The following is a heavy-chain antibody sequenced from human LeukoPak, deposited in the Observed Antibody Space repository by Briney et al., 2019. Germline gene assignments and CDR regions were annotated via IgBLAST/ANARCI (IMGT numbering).Heavy chain of an antibody. V-gene: IGHV3-49*03. CDR2: IRSKEYGGTI. CDR3: SRDRGVGYAISWRGGLYNFDS. J-gene: IGHJ4*02. CDR1: GFTFGDYA. D-gene: IGHD2-2*01. Sequence: GGSLRLSCTASGFTFGDYAMSWFRQAPGKGLEWGGFIRSKEYGGTIEYAASVKGRFTISRDDPKSIAYLQMNSLKIEDTAIYYCSRDRGVGYAISWRGGLYNFDSWGRGTLVTVSS.